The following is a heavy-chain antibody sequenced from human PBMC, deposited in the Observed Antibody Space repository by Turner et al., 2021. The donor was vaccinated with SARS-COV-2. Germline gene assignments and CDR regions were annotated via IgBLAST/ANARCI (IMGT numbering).Heavy chain of an antibody. J-gene: IGHJ5*02. D-gene: IGHD2-2*01. Sequence: QVQLQESGPGLVKPSGTLSLTCAVSGGSISNSNWWSWVRQPPGKGLEWIGEIYHSGSTNYNPSLKGRVTISVDKSKNQFSLKLSSVTAADTAVYYCARRYCSSFSGPNWFDPWGQGTLVTVSS. CDR2: IYHSGST. CDR3: ARRYCSSFSGPNWFDP. V-gene: IGHV4-4*02. CDR1: GGSISNSNW.